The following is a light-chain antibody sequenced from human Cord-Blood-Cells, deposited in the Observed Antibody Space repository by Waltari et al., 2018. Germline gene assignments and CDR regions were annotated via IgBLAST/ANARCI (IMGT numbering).Light chain of an antibody. V-gene: IGLV1-40*01. CDR3: QSYDSSLSGSV. J-gene: IGLJ3*02. CDR2: GNS. Sequence: QSVLTPPPSVSGAPGQRVTISCTGSSSNIGAGYDVHWYQQLPGTAPKPLIYGNSNRPSGVPDRFSGSKSCTSASLAITGLQAEDEADYYCQSYDSSLSGSVFGGGTKLTVL. CDR1: SSNIGAGYD.